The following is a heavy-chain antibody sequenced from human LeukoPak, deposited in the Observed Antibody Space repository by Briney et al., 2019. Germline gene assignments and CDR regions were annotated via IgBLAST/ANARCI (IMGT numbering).Heavy chain of an antibody. J-gene: IGHJ5*02. CDR2: INPNSGGT. D-gene: IGHD2-2*01. CDR3: ARANVVVPAAQEPDNWFDP. Sequence: ASVKVSCKASGYTFTGYYMHWVRQAPGQGPEWMGWINPNSGGTNYAQKFQGRVTMTRDTSISTAYMELSRLRSDDTAVYYCARANVVVPAAQEPDNWFDPWGQGTLVTVSS. V-gene: IGHV1-2*02. CDR1: GYTFTGYY.